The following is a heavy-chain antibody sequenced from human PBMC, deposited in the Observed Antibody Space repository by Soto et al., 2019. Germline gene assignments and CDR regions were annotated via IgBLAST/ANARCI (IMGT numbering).Heavy chain of an antibody. CDR3: AREPTEMPNRIDY. CDR1: GYTFTSYD. CDR2: MNPNSGNT. V-gene: IGHV1-8*01. Sequence: ASVKVSCKASGYTFTSYDINWVRQATGQGLEWMGWMNPNSGNTGYAQKFQGRVTMTRNTSISTAYMELNSLRIEDTAVYYCAREPTEMPNRIDYWGQGTLVTVSS. J-gene: IGHJ4*02. D-gene: IGHD1-26*01.